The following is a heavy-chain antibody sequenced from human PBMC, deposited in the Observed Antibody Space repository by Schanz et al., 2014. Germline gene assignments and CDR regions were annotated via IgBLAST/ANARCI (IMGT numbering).Heavy chain of an antibody. CDR3: AKGRFGELSAFDI. J-gene: IGHJ3*02. V-gene: IGHV3-23*01. CDR2: ISGSGGST. Sequence: EVQLLESGGGLVQPGGSLRLSCAASGFTFSSYAMSWVRQAPGKGLEWVSAISGSGGSTYYADSVKGRFTISSDSSKNTLYLQMSSLRADDTAVYYCAKGRFGELSAFDIWGQGTMVTVSS. CDR1: GFTFSSYA. D-gene: IGHD3-10*01.